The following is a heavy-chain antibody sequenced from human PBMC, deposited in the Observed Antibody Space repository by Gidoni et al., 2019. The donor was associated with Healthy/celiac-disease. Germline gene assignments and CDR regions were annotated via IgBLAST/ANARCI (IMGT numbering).Heavy chain of an antibody. CDR3: ARVRMGSSWYFDY. CDR1: GFPVSSNY. CDR2: IYSGGST. J-gene: IGHJ4*02. V-gene: IGHV3-66*01. D-gene: IGHD6-13*01. Sequence: EVQLVESGGGLFQPGGSLRLSCAASGFPVSSNYMSWVRQAPGKGLEWVSVIYSGGSTYYADSVKGRFTISRDNSKNTLYLQMNSLRAEDTAVYYCARVRMGSSWYFDYWGQGTLVTVSS.